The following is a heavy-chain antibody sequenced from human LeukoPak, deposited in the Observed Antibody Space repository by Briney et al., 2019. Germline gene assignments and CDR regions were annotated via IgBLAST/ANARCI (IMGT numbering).Heavy chain of an antibody. CDR3: ARAPRRGVADVRYWYFDL. CDR2: IYYSGST. J-gene: IGHJ2*01. CDR1: GGSISSGDYY. Sequence: SQTLSLTCTVSGGSISSGDYYWSWIRQPPGKGLEWIGYIYYSGSTYYNPSLKSRVTISVDTSKNQFSLKLSSVTAADTAVYYCARAPRRGVADVRYWYFDLWGRGTLVTVSS. V-gene: IGHV4-30-4*01. D-gene: IGHD6-19*01.